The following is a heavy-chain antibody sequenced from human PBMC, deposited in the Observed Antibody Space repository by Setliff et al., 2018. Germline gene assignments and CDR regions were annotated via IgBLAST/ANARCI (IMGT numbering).Heavy chain of an antibody. J-gene: IGHJ6*03. V-gene: IGHV4-59*08. CDR1: DGSISTYY. Sequence: PSETLSLTCTVSDGSISTYYWGWIRQPPGKRLEWIGFIHHSGSTHYNPSLKSRVTISVDTSKNQFSLKLSSVTAADTAVYYCARRSPAYYSDSSGYFYDTSPYMDVWGKGTTVTVSS. CDR3: ARRSPAYYSDSSGYFYDTSPYMDV. CDR2: IHHSGST. D-gene: IGHD3-22*01.